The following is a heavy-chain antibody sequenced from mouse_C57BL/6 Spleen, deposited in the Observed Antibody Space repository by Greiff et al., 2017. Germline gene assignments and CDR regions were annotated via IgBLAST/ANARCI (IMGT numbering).Heavy chain of an antibody. CDR1: GYTFTSYW. Sequence: VQLQQPGAELVKPGASVKMSCKASGYTFTSYWITWVKQRPGQGLEWIGDIYPGSGSTNYNEKFKSKATLTVDTSSSTAYMPLSSLTSEDSAVYYCATGYYGNYVGFSYWGQGTLVTVSA. J-gene: IGHJ3*01. V-gene: IGHV1-55*01. CDR2: IYPGSGST. D-gene: IGHD2-1*01. CDR3: ATGYYGNYVGFSY.